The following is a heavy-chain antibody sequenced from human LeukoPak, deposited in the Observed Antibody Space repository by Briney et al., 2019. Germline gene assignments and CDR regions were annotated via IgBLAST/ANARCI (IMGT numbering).Heavy chain of an antibody. CDR2: INAGNGNT. V-gene: IGHV1-3*01. Sequence: ASVRVSCTASGYTFTSYAMHWVRQAPGQRLEWMGWINAGNGNTKYSQKFQGRVTITRDTSASTAYMELSSLRSEDTAVYYCARDIVVVPAAIGRQVNAFDIWGQGTMVTVSS. CDR1: GYTFTSYA. J-gene: IGHJ3*02. D-gene: IGHD2-2*02. CDR3: ARDIVVVPAAIGRQVNAFDI.